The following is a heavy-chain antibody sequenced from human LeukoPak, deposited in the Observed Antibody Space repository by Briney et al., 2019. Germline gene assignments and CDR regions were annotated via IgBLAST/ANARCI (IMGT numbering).Heavy chain of an antibody. CDR1: GFTFSSYG. J-gene: IGHJ4*02. V-gene: IGHV3-23*01. CDR2: IRGSGGTT. CDR3: AKGDCSSTSCPSDS. Sequence: GGSLRLSCAASGFTFSSYGMSWVRQAPGKGLEWVSAIRGSGGTTYYPDSVKGRFTISRDNSKNTQYLQMNSLRVEDTAVYYCAKGDCSSTSCPSDSWGQGTLVTVSS. D-gene: IGHD2-2*01.